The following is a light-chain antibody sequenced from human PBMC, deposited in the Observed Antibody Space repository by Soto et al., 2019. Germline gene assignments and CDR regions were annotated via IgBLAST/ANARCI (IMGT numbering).Light chain of an antibody. Sequence: EIVLTQSPGTLSLSPGERSTLACMSSQSVSSSYLAWYQQKPGQAPRLLIYGASSRATGIPDRFSGSGSGTDFTLTISRLEPEDFAVYYCQQYDSSPWTFGQGTKVDIK. CDR3: QQYDSSPWT. J-gene: IGKJ1*01. CDR2: GAS. CDR1: QSVSSSY. V-gene: IGKV3-20*01.